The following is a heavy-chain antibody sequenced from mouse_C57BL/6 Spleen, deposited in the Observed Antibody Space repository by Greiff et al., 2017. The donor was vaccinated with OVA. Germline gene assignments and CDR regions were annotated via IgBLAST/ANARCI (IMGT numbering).Heavy chain of an antibody. CDR3: TRRGTTVVAKGYFDV. D-gene: IGHD1-1*01. CDR1: GYTFTDYE. V-gene: IGHV1-15*01. CDR2: IDPETGGT. J-gene: IGHJ1*03. Sequence: VQLQQSGAELVRPGASVTLSCKASGYTFTDYEMHWVKQTPVHGLEWIGAIDPETGGTAYNQKFKGKAILTADKSSSTAYMELRSLTSEDSAVYYCTRRGTTVVAKGYFDVWGTGTTVTVSS.